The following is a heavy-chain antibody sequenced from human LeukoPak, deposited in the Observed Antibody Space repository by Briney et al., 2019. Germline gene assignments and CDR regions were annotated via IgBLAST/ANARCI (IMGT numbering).Heavy chain of an antibody. CDR2: IYYSGST. V-gene: IGHV4-59*01. CDR3: ARVAQFSSGAFDI. J-gene: IGHJ3*02. Sequence: TSETLSLTCTVSGGSISNYYWSWIRQPPGKGMEWIGFIYYSGSTHYNPSLKGRVTLSVDTSKNQFSLRLSSVTAADTAVYYCARVAQFSSGAFDIWGQGTMVTVSS. D-gene: IGHD6-25*01. CDR1: GGSISNYY.